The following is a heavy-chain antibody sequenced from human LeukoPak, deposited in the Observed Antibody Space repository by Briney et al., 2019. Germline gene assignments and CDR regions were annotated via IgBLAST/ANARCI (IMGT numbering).Heavy chain of an antibody. CDR2: INHSGST. J-gene: IGHJ5*02. CDR3: ARGQVYYYYDSSGYRDWFDP. Sequence: PSETLSLTCAVYGVSFSGYYWGWIPQPPGKGLEWSGEINHSGSTNYNPSLTSRVTTSVDTSKNQSSLKLSSVTAADTAVYYCARGQVYYYYDSSGYRDWFDPWGQGTLVTVSS. D-gene: IGHD3-22*01. CDR1: GVSFSGYY. V-gene: IGHV4-34*01.